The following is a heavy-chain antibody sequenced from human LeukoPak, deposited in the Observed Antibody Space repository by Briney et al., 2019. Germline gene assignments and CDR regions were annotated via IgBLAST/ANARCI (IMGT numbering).Heavy chain of an antibody. CDR2: IGTAGDT. V-gene: IGHV3-13*01. D-gene: IGHD2-2*01. CDR3: AKVSIVVVPAAYPDY. J-gene: IGHJ4*02. Sequence: GGSLRLSCAASGFTFSSYDMHWVRQATGKGLEWVSAIGTAGDTYYPGSVKGRFTISRENAKNSLYLQMNSLRAEDTAVYYCAKVSIVVVPAAYPDYWGQGTLVTVSS. CDR1: GFTFSSYD.